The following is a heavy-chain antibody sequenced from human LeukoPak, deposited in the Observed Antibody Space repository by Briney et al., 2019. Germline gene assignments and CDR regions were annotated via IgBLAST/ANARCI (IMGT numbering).Heavy chain of an antibody. CDR2: IWYDGSNK. CDR1: GFTFSSYG. J-gene: IGHJ3*02. V-gene: IGHV3-33*06. Sequence: GRSLRLSCAASGFTFSSYGMHWVRQAPGKGLEWVAVIWYDGSNKYYADSVKGRFTISRDNSKNTLYLQMNSLRAEDTAVYYCAKNRGNDAFDIWGKGKMVTVSS. CDR3: AKNRGNDAFDI. D-gene: IGHD1-26*01.